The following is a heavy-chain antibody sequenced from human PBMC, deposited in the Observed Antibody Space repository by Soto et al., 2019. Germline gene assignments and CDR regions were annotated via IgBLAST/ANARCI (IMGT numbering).Heavy chain of an antibody. CDR2: ISGSGGST. CDR1: GFTFSSYA. CDR3: AKEASGYYDSSGYYQRSANDY. V-gene: IGHV3-23*01. J-gene: IGHJ4*02. Sequence: GGSLRLSCAASGFTFSSYAMSWVRQAPGKGLEWVSAISGSGGSTYYADSVKGRFTISRDNSKNTLYLQMNSLRAEDTAVYYCAKEASGYYDSSGYYQRSANDYWGKGTLVTVSS. D-gene: IGHD3-22*01.